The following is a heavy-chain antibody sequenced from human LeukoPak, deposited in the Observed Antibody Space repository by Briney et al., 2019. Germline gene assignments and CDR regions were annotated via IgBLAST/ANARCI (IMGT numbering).Heavy chain of an antibody. Sequence: GRSLRLPCAASGFTFSNYGIHWVRQAPGKGLEWVAVISYDGTYKYYTDSVKGRFTISRDNSRNTLYLQMNSLRAEDTAVYYCAKDHISMVRGVINLGMDVWGQGTTVSVSS. CDR1: GFTFSNYG. CDR3: AKDHISMVRGVINLGMDV. J-gene: IGHJ6*02. CDR2: ISYDGTYK. V-gene: IGHV3-30*18. D-gene: IGHD3-10*01.